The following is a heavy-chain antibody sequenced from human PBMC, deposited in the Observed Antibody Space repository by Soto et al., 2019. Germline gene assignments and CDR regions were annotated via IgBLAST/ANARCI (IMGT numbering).Heavy chain of an antibody. Sequence: TLSLTCTVSGGSISSGDYYWSWIRQPPGKGLEWIGYIYYSGSTYYNPSLKSRVTISVDTSKNQFSLKLSSVTAADTAAYYCARGVYYYDSSGTRFDPWGQGTLVTVSS. CDR1: GGSISSGDYY. CDR2: IYYSGST. J-gene: IGHJ5*02. V-gene: IGHV4-30-4*01. CDR3: ARGVYYYDSSGTRFDP. D-gene: IGHD3-22*01.